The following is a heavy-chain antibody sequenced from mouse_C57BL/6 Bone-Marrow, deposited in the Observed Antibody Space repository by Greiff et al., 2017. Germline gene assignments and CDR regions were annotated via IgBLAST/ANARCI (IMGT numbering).Heavy chain of an antibody. J-gene: IGHJ4*01. CDR3: AKMYDYGDYYAMDY. CDR1: GYTFTSYG. Sequence: QVQLKQSGAELARPGASVKLSCKASGYTFTSYGISWVKQRTGQGLEWIGEIYPRSGNTYYNEKFKGKATLTADKSSSTAYMELRSLTSEDSAVYFCAKMYDYGDYYAMDYWGQGTSVTVSS. V-gene: IGHV1-81*01. CDR2: IYPRSGNT. D-gene: IGHD2-4*01.